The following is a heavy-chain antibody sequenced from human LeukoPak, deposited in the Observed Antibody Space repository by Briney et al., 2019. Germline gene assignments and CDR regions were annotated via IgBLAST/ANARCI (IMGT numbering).Heavy chain of an antibody. CDR2: INAGNGNT. Sequence: ASVKVSCKASGYTFTSYAMHWVRQAPGQRLEWMGWINAGNGNTKYSQKFQGRVTMTRDTSTSTVYMELSSLRSEDTAVYYCARDLGGQGGLEWFDAFDIWGQGTMVTVSS. CDR1: GYTFTSYA. D-gene: IGHD3-3*01. J-gene: IGHJ3*02. V-gene: IGHV1-3*01. CDR3: ARDLGGQGGLEWFDAFDI.